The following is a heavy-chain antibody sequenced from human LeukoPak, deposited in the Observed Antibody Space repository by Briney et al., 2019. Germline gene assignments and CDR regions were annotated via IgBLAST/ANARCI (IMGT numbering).Heavy chain of an antibody. D-gene: IGHD2-2*01. V-gene: IGHV4-59*08. CDR1: GGSISSYY. CDR2: IYYGGST. J-gene: IGHJ5*02. Sequence: SETLSLTCTVSGGSISSYYWSWIRQPPGKGLEWIGYIYYGGSTNYNPSLKSRVTISVDTSKNQFSLKLSSVTAADTAVYYCARHQGYCSSTSCHNWFDPWGQGTLVTVSS. CDR3: ARHQGYCSSTSCHNWFDP.